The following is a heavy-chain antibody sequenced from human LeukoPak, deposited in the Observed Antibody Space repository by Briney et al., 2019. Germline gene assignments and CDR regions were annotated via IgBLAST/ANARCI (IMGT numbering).Heavy chain of an antibody. CDR2: ISAYNGNT. J-gene: IGHJ3*02. V-gene: IGHV1-18*01. D-gene: IGHD3-16*01. CDR3: ALRIMITFGGVTRTPDAFDI. Sequence: GASVKVSCKASGYTFTSYGISWVRQAPGQGLEWMGWISAYNGNTNYAQKLQGRVTMTTGTSTSTAYMELRSLRSDDTAVYYCALRIMITFGGVTRTPDAFDIWGQGTMVTVSS. CDR1: GYTFTSYG.